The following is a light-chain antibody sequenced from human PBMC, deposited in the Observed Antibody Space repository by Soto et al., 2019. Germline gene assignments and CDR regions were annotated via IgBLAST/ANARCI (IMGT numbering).Light chain of an antibody. CDR3: QQDYSTSYT. V-gene: IGKV4-1*01. J-gene: IGKJ2*01. Sequence: DIVMTQSPDSLAVSLGERATINCKSSQSLLYSTDNKNYLAWFQQKSGQPPKLLIYWASTREFGVPERFSGSGSETDFTLTISSLQSEDGAVYYCQQDYSTSYTFGQGTKLEI. CDR1: QSLLYSTDNKNY. CDR2: WAS.